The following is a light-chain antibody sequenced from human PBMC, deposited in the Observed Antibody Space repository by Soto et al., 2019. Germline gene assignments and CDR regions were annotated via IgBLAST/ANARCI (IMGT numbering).Light chain of an antibody. J-gene: IGKJ4*01. CDR3: QHLNSYTLT. Sequence: DIQLTQSPSFLSASVGDRVTITGRASQAINTYLAWYQQKPGKDPKLLIYDASTLKSGVPSRFSGSGSGTEFSLTISKLQTEDFATYYCQHLNSYTLTFGGGTKVDIK. CDR1: QAINTY. CDR2: DAS. V-gene: IGKV1-9*01.